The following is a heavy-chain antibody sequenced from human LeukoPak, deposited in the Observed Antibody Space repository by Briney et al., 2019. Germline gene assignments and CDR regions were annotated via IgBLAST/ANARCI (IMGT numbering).Heavy chain of an antibody. Sequence: ASSVKVSCKASGYIFADYYMHWMPQAPGQGLEWIGRINPNSGGTNYAQKFQGRVTMTRDTSISTAYMELSSLRSDDTAVYYCARAKQWLPYDYWGQGTLVTVSS. CDR3: ARAKQWLPYDY. V-gene: IGHV1-2*06. J-gene: IGHJ4*02. D-gene: IGHD6-19*01. CDR2: INPNSGGT. CDR1: GYIFADYY.